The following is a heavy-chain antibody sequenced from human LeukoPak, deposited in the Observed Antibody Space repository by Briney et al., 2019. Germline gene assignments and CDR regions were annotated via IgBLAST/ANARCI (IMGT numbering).Heavy chain of an antibody. CDR2: ISGSAGFT. CDR3: ANSAGGTYYPYFDY. V-gene: IGHV3-23*01. CDR1: EFTFSSYA. Sequence: GGPMRLSCAASEFTFSSYAICLRRQAPGKRLELVSSISGSAGFTYYADSVKGRFTISRDNSQNTLYLQMNSLRAEDTAIYYCANSAGGTYYPYFDYWGQGTLVTVSS. J-gene: IGHJ4*02. D-gene: IGHD1-26*01.